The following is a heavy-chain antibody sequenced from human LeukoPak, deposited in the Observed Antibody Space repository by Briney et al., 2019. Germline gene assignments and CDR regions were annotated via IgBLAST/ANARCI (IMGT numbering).Heavy chain of an antibody. V-gene: IGHV4-59*01. Sequence: PSETLSLTCAVSGCPISSYYWSWIRQPPGKGLEWIGYIYYSGSTNYNPTLKSGVTISVDTSKNQFSLKLSSVTAADTAVYYCARDVGSRFDYWGQGTLVTVSS. CDR3: ARDVGSRFDY. D-gene: IGHD3-10*01. CDR1: GCPISSYY. CDR2: IYYSGST. J-gene: IGHJ4*02.